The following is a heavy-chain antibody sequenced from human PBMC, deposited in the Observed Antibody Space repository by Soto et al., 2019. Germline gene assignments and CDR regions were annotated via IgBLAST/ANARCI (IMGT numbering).Heavy chain of an antibody. Sequence: VQVVESGGGLVQPGGSLRLSCAASGFTFNRYPLYWVRQAAGKGLVWVSRINSDGSGFYADSVKGRFTISRDNAKDPLYLQMNSLRVEDTAVYFCVRDNGGYWGQGTLVTVSS. CDR1: GFTFNRYP. CDR3: VRDNGGY. CDR2: INSDGSG. D-gene: IGHD2-8*01. J-gene: IGHJ4*02. V-gene: IGHV3-74*01.